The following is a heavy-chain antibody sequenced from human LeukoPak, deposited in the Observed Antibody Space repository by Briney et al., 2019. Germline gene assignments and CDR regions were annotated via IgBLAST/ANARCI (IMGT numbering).Heavy chain of an antibody. J-gene: IGHJ6*03. V-gene: IGHV3-30*01. Sequence: GSLRLSCAASGFTFSSYAMEWVRQAPGKGLEWVAVISYDGSNKYYADSVKGRFTISRDNSKNTLYLQMNSLRAEDTAVYFCARAHGGYYYYMDVWGKGTTVTVSS. D-gene: IGHD3-10*01. CDR2: ISYDGSNK. CDR1: GFTFSSYA. CDR3: ARAHGGYYYYMDV.